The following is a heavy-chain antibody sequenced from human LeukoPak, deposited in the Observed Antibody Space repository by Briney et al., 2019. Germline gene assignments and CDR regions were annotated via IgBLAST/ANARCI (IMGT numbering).Heavy chain of an antibody. Sequence: GESLKISSQVSGXIFTHYWIGWVRQMPGKGLESMGIIYPADSDTTYSPSFQGQVTISADKSISTVYLQWSSLKASDTAMYYCARQSRDGSETRGYYFDYWGQGTLVTVSS. CDR3: ARQSRDGSETRGYYFDY. D-gene: IGHD3-10*01. CDR1: GXIFTHYW. J-gene: IGHJ4*02. CDR2: IYPADSDT. V-gene: IGHV5-51*01.